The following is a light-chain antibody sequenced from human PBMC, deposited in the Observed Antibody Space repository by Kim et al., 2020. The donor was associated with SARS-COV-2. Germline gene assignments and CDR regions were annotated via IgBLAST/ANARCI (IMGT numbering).Light chain of an antibody. J-gene: IGKJ4*01. CDR2: TAS. CDR3: QQSNSFPLT. CDR1: QVINNW. Sequence: ASVGDRVTITCRASQVINNWLSWYQQKPGKAPKVLIFTASRLQSGVPSRFSGSGSGTDFSLTISSLQPEDFATYYCQQSNSFPLTFGGGTKVDIK. V-gene: IGKV1-12*01.